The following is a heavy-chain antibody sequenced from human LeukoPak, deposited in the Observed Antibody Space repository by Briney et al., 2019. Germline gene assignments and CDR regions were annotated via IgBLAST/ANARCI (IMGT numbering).Heavy chain of an antibody. CDR2: INHSGST. CDR3: ARVHYDPNCFDP. D-gene: IGHD4-17*01. V-gene: IGHV4-34*01. Sequence: SETLSLTCALYGGSFSGYYWSWIRQPPGKGLEWIGEINHSGSTNYNPSLKSRVTISVDTSKNQFSLRLSSVTAADTAVYYCARVHYDPNCFDPWGQGTLVTVSS. J-gene: IGHJ5*02. CDR1: GGSFSGYY.